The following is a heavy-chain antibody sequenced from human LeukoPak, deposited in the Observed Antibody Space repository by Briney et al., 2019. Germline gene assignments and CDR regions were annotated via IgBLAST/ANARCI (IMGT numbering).Heavy chain of an antibody. CDR3: VKESAADATFHFDS. CDR2: LWSDGKTA. D-gene: IGHD6-13*01. Sequence: GRSLRLSCAASGFTFNIFGMHWGCQVPGNGLEWVAVLWSDGKTAHYADSVKGRFTISRDSSENTLYLQMNSLRSEDTAVYYCVKESAADATFHFDSCGQGTLVTVSS. V-gene: IGHV3-33*06. CDR1: GFTFNIFG. J-gene: IGHJ4*02.